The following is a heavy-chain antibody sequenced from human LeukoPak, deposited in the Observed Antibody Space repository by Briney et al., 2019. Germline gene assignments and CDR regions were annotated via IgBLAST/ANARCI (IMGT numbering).Heavy chain of an antibody. V-gene: IGHV3-53*01. D-gene: IGHD3-10*01. CDR2: IYSGGST. CDR1: GFTVSSNY. CDR3: AREVELWFGESNGNFDY. J-gene: IGHJ4*02. Sequence: GGSLRLSCAASGFTVSSNYMSWVRQAPGKGLEWVSVIYSGGSTYYADSVKGRFTISRDNSKNTLYLQMNSLRAEDTAVYYCAREVELWFGESNGNFDYWGQGTLVTVSS.